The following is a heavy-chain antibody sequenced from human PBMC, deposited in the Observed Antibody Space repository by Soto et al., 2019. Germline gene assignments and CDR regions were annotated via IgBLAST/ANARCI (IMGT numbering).Heavy chain of an antibody. D-gene: IGHD3-10*01. CDR2: IYSSGTT. V-gene: IGHV4-59*01. J-gene: IGHJ3*02. CDR3: ARSEATSSGTLIRGEGLDI. Sequence: SETLSLTCSVSVGSIMSYYWSWIRQPQGPGIEWIGYIYSSGTTNYNPSLQSRVTISGDPSKMQISLNLRSVTATDTAVYYCARSEATSSGTLIRGEGLDIWGKCT. CDR1: VGSIMSYY.